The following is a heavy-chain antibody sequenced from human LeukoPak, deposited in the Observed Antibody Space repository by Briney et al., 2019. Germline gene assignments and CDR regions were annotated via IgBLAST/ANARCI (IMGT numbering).Heavy chain of an antibody. CDR1: GFTFDDYG. D-gene: IGHD6-19*01. CDR3: ARDRDSRGRPRGWGAFDI. Sequence: GGSLRLSCAASGFTFDDYGMSWVRQAPGRGLEWVSGINWNGGSTGYADSVKGRFTISRDNAKNSLYLQMNSLRAEDTALYYCARDRDSRGRPRGWGAFDIWGQGTMVTVSS. V-gene: IGHV3-20*04. CDR2: INWNGGST. J-gene: IGHJ3*02.